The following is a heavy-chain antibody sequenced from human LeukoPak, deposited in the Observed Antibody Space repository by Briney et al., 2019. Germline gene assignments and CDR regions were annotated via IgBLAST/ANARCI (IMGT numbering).Heavy chain of an antibody. D-gene: IGHD3-9*01. CDR3: AAYYDILTGTGSPFDY. J-gene: IGHJ4*02. Sequence: SETLSLTCAVSGGSISSSNWRSWVRQPPGKGLEWIGEINHSGSTNYNPSLKSRVTISVDTSKNQFSLKLSSVTAADTAVYYCAAYYDILTGTGSPFDYWGQGTLVTVSS. CDR1: GGSISSSNW. CDR2: INHSGST. V-gene: IGHV4-4*02.